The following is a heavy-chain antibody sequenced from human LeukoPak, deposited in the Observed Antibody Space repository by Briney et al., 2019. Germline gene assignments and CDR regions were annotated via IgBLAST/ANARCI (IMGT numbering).Heavy chain of an antibody. D-gene: IGHD3-22*01. Sequence: ASVKVSCKASGGTFSSYAISWARQAPGQGLEWMGRIIPIFGVANYAQKFQGRVTITADKSTSTAYMELSSLRSEDTAVYYCARRHYDSSGYLDYWGQGTLVTVSS. J-gene: IGHJ4*02. CDR1: GGTFSSYA. CDR2: IIPIFGVA. V-gene: IGHV1-69*04. CDR3: ARRHYDSSGYLDY.